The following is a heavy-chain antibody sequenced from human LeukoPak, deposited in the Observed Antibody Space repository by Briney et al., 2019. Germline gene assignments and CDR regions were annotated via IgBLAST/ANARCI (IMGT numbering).Heavy chain of an antibody. D-gene: IGHD5-24*01. CDR2: VKRDERET. J-gene: IGHJ4*02. Sequence: GGSLRLSCAASGFTFSTYWMSWVRQAPGKGLECVASVKRDERETVYVDSVKGRFSISRDNAKNSLFLLMNSLRAEDTAIYYCARWRWSQSEFDYWGRGVLVTVSS. CDR1: GFTFSTYW. V-gene: IGHV3-7*01. CDR3: ARWRWSQSEFDY.